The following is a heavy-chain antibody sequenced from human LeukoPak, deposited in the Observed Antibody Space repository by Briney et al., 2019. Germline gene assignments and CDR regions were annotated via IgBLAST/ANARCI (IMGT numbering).Heavy chain of an antibody. D-gene: IGHD3-9*01. CDR2: IRTKTYGGTT. CDR1: GFTFGDFA. CDR3: TRSPSRITINWFDS. J-gene: IGHJ5*01. V-gene: IGHV3-49*04. Sequence: GGSLRLSCTASGFTFGDFAMNWVRQAPGKGLEWVGFIRTKTYGGTTQYAASVKGRFTVSRDDSKSIAYLQMNSLITEDTAVYYCTRSPSRITINWFDSWGQGTLVTVSS.